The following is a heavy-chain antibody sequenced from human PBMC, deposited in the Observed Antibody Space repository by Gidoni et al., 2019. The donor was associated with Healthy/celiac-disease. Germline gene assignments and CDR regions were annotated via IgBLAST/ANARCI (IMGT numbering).Heavy chain of an antibody. V-gene: IGHV3-30*18. J-gene: IGHJ6*02. Sequence: QVQLVASGGGVVQPGRSLRLSCAASGFTFSRYGMPWVRQAPGKGLEWVAVISYDGSNKYYADSVKGRFTISRDNSKNTLYLQMNSLRAEDTAVYYCAKDGGYEAYYYYYDMDVWGQGTTVTVSS. CDR2: ISYDGSNK. D-gene: IGHD5-12*01. CDR3: AKDGGYEAYYYYYDMDV. CDR1: GFTFSRYG.